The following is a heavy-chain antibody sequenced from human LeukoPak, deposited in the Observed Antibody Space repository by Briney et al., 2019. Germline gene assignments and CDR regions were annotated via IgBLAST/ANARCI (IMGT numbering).Heavy chain of an antibody. Sequence: PGGSLRLSCAASGFTFSSYAMSWVRQAPGKGLEWVSAISGSGGSTYYADSVKGRFTISRDNSKNTLYLQMNSLRAEDTAVYYCAKASHEYSSSSPIDYWGQGTLVTVSS. V-gene: IGHV3-23*01. CDR2: ISGSGGST. D-gene: IGHD6-6*01. CDR1: GFTFSSYA. CDR3: AKASHEYSSSSPIDY. J-gene: IGHJ4*02.